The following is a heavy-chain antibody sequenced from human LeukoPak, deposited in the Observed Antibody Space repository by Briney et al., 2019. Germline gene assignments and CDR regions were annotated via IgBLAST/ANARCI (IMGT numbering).Heavy chain of an antibody. Sequence: GGSLRLSCAASGFTFSSYDMHWVRQATGKGLEWVSAIGTAGDPYYPGSVKGRFTISRENAKNSSYLQMNSLRAGDTAVYYCARGGVGILTGYLDYWGQGTLVTVSS. CDR2: IGTAGDP. J-gene: IGHJ4*02. CDR3: ARGGVGILTGYLDY. V-gene: IGHV3-13*05. CDR1: GFTFSSYD. D-gene: IGHD3-9*01.